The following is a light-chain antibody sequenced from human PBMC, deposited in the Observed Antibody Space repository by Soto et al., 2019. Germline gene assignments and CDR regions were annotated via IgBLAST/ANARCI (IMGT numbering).Light chain of an antibody. CDR2: EVT. Sequence: QSVLTQPPSASGSPGQSVTISCTGTSSDIGRYNYVSWYQQHPGKAPKLMIYEVTKRPSGVPDRFSGSKSGNTASLTVSGLQAEDEADYYCSSYAGSNTWVFGGGTKLTVL. V-gene: IGLV2-8*01. J-gene: IGLJ3*02. CDR3: SSYAGSNTWV. CDR1: SSDIGRYNY.